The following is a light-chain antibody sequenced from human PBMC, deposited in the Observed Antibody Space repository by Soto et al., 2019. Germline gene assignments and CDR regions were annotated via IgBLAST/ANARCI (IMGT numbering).Light chain of an antibody. V-gene: IGKV1-5*01. CDR2: AAS. Sequence: DIPMTQSPSTLSASAGHTVTITCRASQSISSWLAWYQKKPGKAPNLLIYAASSLESGVPSRFSGSASGTEFILTISSLQPEDFATYYCQQYKSFSRAFGQGTKVDIK. J-gene: IGKJ1*01. CDR1: QSISSW. CDR3: QQYKSFSRA.